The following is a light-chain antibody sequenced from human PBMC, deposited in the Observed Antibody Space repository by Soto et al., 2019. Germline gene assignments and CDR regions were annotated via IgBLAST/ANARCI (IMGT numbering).Light chain of an antibody. J-gene: IGLJ3*02. Sequence: VLTQPPSASGTPGQRVTISCSGSSSNIGSNTVNWYQQLPGTAPKLLIYSNNQRPSGVPDRFSGSKSGTSASLAISGLQSEDEADYYCAAWDDSLNALFGGGTKVTVL. CDR3: AAWDDSLNAL. CDR1: SSNIGSNT. V-gene: IGLV1-44*01. CDR2: SNN.